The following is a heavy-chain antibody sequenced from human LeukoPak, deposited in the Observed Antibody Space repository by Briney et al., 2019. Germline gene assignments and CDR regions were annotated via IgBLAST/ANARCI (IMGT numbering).Heavy chain of an antibody. V-gene: IGHV4-34*01. CDR2: INHSGGT. CDR1: GGSFSGYY. D-gene: IGHD1-7*01. Sequence: PSETLSLTCAVYGGSFSGYYWSWIRQPPGKGLEWIGEINHSGGTNYNPSLKSRVTISVDTSKNQFSLKLSSVTAADTAVYYCARVVGNWNYGFYYYMDVWGKGTTVTVSS. CDR3: ARVVGNWNYGFYYYMDV. J-gene: IGHJ6*03.